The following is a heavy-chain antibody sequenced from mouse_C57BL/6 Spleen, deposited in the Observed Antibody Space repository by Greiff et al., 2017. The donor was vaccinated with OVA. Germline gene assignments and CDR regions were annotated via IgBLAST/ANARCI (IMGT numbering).Heavy chain of an antibody. CDR1: GYTFTSYW. CDR3: ARPDGFDPYFDY. CDR2: IHPNSGST. J-gene: IGHJ2*01. V-gene: IGHV1-64*01. Sequence: VQLQQPGAELVKPGASVKLSCKASGYTFTSYWMHWVKQRPGQGLEWIGMIHPNSGSTNYNEKFKSKATLTVDKSSSTAYMQLSSLTSEDSAVYYCARPDGFDPYFDYWGQGTTLTVSS. D-gene: IGHD2-2*01.